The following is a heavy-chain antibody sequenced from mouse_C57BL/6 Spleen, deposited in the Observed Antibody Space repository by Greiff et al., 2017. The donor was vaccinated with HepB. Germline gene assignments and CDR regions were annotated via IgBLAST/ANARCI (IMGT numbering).Heavy chain of an antibody. Sequence: QVQLQQPGAELVKPGASVKLSCKASGYTFTSYWMHWVKQRPGRGLEWIGMIHPNSGSTNYNEKFKSKATLTVDKSSSTAYMQLSSLTSEDSAVYYCALYGSSYKDLDYWGQGTTLTVSS. CDR3: ALYGSSYKDLDY. CDR1: GYTFTSYW. V-gene: IGHV1-64*01. D-gene: IGHD1-1*01. CDR2: IHPNSGST. J-gene: IGHJ2*01.